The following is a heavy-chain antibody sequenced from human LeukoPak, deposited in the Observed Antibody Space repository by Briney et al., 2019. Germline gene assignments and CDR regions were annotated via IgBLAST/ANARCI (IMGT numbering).Heavy chain of an antibody. D-gene: IGHD6-6*01. CDR3: ARTYSSSFSGNWFDP. CDR2: IYYSGST. J-gene: IGHJ5*02. Sequence: SETLSLTCTVSGGSISSYYWSWIRQPPGKGLEWIGYIYYSGSTNYNPSLKSRVTISVDTSKNQFPLKLSSVTAADTAVYYCARTYSSSFSGNWFDPWGQGTLVTVSS. V-gene: IGHV4-59*08. CDR1: GGSISSYY.